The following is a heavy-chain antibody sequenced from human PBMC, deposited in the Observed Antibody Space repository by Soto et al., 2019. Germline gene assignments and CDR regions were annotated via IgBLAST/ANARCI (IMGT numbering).Heavy chain of an antibody. CDR3: ARGYYYASASSFPY. V-gene: IGHV4-34*01. Sequence: QLQQWGAGLLKPSETLSLTCAVYNGSFSKYYWNWIRQSPGKGLEWIGEINQSGVTNYNPSLKSRVTISVDTSKNHFSLKLKSLSAADTAVYYCARGYYYASASSFPYWGQGTLVTVSS. D-gene: IGHD3-10*01. CDR2: INQSGVT. CDR1: NGSFSKYY. J-gene: IGHJ4*02.